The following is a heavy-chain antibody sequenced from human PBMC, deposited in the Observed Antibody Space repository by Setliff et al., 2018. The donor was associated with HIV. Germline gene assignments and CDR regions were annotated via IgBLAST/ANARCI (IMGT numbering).Heavy chain of an antibody. D-gene: IGHD3-9*01. J-gene: IGHJ4*02. V-gene: IGHV4-59*11. CDR1: GGSISSHY. CDR3: ARVRGYDILTGYSHRVDY. CDR2: IYYSGST. Sequence: SETLSLTCTVSGGSISSHYWSWIRQPPGKGLEWIGSIYYSGSTNYNPSLKSRVTISVDTSKNQFSLKLSSVTAADTAVYYCARVRGYDILTGYSHRVDYWGQGTLVTVS.